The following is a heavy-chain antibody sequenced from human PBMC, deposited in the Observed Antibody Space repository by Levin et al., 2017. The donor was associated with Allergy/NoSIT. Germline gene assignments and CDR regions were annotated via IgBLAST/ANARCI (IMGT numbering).Heavy chain of an antibody. CDR2: ISAYNGNT. Sequence: ASVKVSCKASGYTFTSYGISWVRQAPGQGLEWMGWISAYNGNTNYAQKLQGRVTMTTDTSTSTAYMELRSLRSDDTAVYYCARTSRGFGVVTRWFDPWGQGTLVTVSS. D-gene: IGHD3-3*01. J-gene: IGHJ5*02. CDR1: GYTFTSYG. V-gene: IGHV1-18*01. CDR3: ARTSRGFGVVTRWFDP.